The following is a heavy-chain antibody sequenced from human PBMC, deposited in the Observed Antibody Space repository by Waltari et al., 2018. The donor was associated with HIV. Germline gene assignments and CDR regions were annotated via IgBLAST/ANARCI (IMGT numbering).Heavy chain of an antibody. J-gene: IGHJ4*02. CDR2: IKQDGSEK. Sequence: EVQLVESGGGLVQPGGSLRLSCAASGFTFRNYWMSWVRQGPGKGRGGVANIKQDGSEKDYVDSVKGRFTISRDNAKNSLYLQMNSLRAEDTAVYYCARVSGGGFDYWGQGTLVTVSS. V-gene: IGHV3-7*01. D-gene: IGHD3-16*01. CDR1: GFTFRNYW. CDR3: ARVSGGGFDY.